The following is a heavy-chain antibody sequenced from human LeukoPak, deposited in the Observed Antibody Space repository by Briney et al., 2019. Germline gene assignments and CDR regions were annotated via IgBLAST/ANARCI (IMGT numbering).Heavy chain of an antibody. J-gene: IGHJ6*04. CDR1: GFTFSSYG. Sequence: PGGSLRLSCAASGFTFSSYGMHWVRQAPGNGLEWVAVISYDGSNKYYADSVKGRFTISRDNSKNTVYLQMNSLRAEDTAVYYCAKDLAYGPPDYYYYGMDVWGKGTTVTVSS. V-gene: IGHV3-30*18. CDR2: ISYDGSNK. D-gene: IGHD3-10*01. CDR3: AKDLAYGPPDYYYYGMDV.